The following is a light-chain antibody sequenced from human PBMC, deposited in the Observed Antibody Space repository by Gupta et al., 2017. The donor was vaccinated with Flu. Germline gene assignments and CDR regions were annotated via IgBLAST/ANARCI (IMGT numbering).Light chain of an antibody. J-gene: IGLJ3*02. CDR3: CSYAGSYTWV. Sequence: SSDVGGYNYVSWYQQHPGKAPKLMIYDVSKRPSGVPDRFSGSKSGNTASLTISGLQAEDEADYYCCSYAGSYTWVFGGGTKLTVL. CDR2: DVS. CDR1: SSDVGGYNY. V-gene: IGLV2-11*01.